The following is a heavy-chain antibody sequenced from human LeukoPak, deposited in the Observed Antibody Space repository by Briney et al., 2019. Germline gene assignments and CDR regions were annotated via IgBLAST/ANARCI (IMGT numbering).Heavy chain of an antibody. J-gene: IGHJ4*02. D-gene: IGHD3-10*01. V-gene: IGHV3-33*06. CDR1: GFTFSSYG. CDR3: AKEGYYGSGSYYFDY. CDR2: IWYDGSNK. Sequence: GGSLRLSXAASGFTFSSYGMHWVRQAPGKGLEWVAVIWYDGSNKYYADSVKGRFTISRDNSKNTLYLQMNSLRAEDTAVYYCAKEGYYGSGSYYFDYWGQGTLVTVSS.